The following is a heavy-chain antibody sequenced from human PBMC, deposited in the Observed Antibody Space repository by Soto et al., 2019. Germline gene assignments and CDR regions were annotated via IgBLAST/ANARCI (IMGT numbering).Heavy chain of an antibody. Sequence: QVQLVQSGAEVKKPGSSVKVSCKASGGTFSSYTISWVRQAPGQGLEWMGRIIPILGIANYAQKFQGRVTITADKATSTAYMELSSLRSEDTAVYYCASIMSSGDYVGAFDIWGHGTMVTVSS. J-gene: IGHJ3*02. CDR1: GGTFSSYT. D-gene: IGHD4-17*01. V-gene: IGHV1-69*02. CDR3: ASIMSSGDYVGAFDI. CDR2: IIPILGIA.